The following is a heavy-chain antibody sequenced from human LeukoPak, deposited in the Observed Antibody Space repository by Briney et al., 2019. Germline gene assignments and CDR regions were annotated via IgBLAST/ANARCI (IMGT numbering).Heavy chain of an antibody. J-gene: IGHJ4*02. D-gene: IGHD3-9*01. Sequence: PGGSLRLSCAASGFTFSSHDMNWVRQAPGRGLEWVSGINWNGDSTGYADSVKGRFTISRDNAKNSLYLQMNSLRAEDTALYYCARDVRYLDYWGQGTLVTVSS. CDR1: GFTFSSHD. CDR2: INWNGDST. V-gene: IGHV3-20*04. CDR3: ARDVRYLDY.